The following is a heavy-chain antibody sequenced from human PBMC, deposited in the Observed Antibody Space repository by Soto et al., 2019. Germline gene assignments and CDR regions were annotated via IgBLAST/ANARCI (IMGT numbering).Heavy chain of an antibody. J-gene: IGHJ4*02. CDR1: GFTFSSYS. V-gene: IGHV3-48*02. CDR2: ISSSSSTI. CDR3: ARDWGYYYDSSGRFDY. Sequence: GGSLRLSCAASGFTFSSYSMNWVRQAPGKGLEWVSYISSSSSTIYYADSVKGRFTISRDNAKNSLYLQMNSLRDEDTAVYYCARDWGYYYDSSGRFDYWGQGTLVTVSS. D-gene: IGHD3-22*01.